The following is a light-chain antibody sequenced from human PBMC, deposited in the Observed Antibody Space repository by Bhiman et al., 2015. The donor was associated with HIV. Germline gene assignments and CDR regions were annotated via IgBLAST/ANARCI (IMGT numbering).Light chain of an antibody. V-gene: IGLV2-14*02. J-gene: IGLJ1*01. CDR2: EVN. Sequence: QSALTQPASVSGSPGQSITISCTGTSSDVGSYNLVSWYQQHPGKAPKLMIYEVNKRPSGVSNRLSGSKSGNTASLTISGLQAEDEADYYCSSHTSRDLQVFGSGTTVTVL. CDR1: SSDVGSYNL. CDR3: SSHTSRDLQV.